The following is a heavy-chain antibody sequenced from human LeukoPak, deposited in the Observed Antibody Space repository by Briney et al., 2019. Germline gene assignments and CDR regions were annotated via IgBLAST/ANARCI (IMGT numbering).Heavy chain of an antibody. V-gene: IGHV3-30*02. D-gene: IGHD3-10*01. Sequence: GGSLRLSCAASGFTFSSYGMHWVRQAPGKGLEWVAFIRYDGSNKYYADSVKGRFTISRDNSKNTLYLQMNGLRAEDTAVYYCAKDPEAVGWFGELSTPYWGQGTPVTVSS. J-gene: IGHJ4*02. CDR1: GFTFSSYG. CDR2: IRYDGSNK. CDR3: AKDPEAVGWFGELSTPY.